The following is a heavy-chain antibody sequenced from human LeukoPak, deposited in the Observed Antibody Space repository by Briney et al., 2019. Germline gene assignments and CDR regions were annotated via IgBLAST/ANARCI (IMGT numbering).Heavy chain of an antibody. CDR1: GGSITSYY. V-gene: IGHV4-59*01. CDR2: IYHSGTT. D-gene: IGHD2-15*01. J-gene: IGHJ1*01. CDR3: AQKAPYSPGYSQH. Sequence: SETLSLTCTVSGGSITSYYWSWIRQPPGKGLEWIGYIYHSGTTNYNPSLKSRVTISVDPSKTQFSLRLSSVTAADTAVYYCAQKAPYSPGYSQHWGQGTLLTVSS.